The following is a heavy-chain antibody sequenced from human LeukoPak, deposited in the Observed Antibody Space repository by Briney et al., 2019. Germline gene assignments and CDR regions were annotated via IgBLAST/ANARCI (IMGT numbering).Heavy chain of an antibody. D-gene: IGHD4-17*01. CDR2: IMPGGHI. V-gene: IGHV3-66*01. CDR1: GFSVDSVF. Sequence: GGSLRLSCRASGFSVDSVFMNWVRQPPGKGLEWVSVIMPGGHIDYTDSVKGRFIISRDGFKNTLSLQMNSLRVDDSAVYYCARGDSATTTFDFWGQGTLVTVSS. J-gene: IGHJ4*02. CDR3: ARGDSATTTFDF.